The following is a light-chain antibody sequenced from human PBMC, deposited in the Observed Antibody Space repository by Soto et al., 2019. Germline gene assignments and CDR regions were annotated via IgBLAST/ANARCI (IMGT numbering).Light chain of an antibody. CDR1: QSISSW. V-gene: IGKV1-5*01. CDR3: QQYTSYSL. J-gene: IGKJ4*01. CDR2: DVS. Sequence: DIQMTQSPSTLSASVGDRVTITCRASQSISSWLAWYQQKPGKAPNLLIYDVSSLESGVSSRFSGSGSGTEFTLTISSLQPDDFATYYCQQYTSYSLFGGGTKVEIK.